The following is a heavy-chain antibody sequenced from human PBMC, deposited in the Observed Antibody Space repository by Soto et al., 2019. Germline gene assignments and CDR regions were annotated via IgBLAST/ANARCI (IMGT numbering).Heavy chain of an antibody. CDR3: TRGGDAYKNGH. CDR2: IHYSGST. CDR1: GGSISSGGYY. J-gene: IGHJ4*02. Sequence: PSETLSLTCTVSGGSISSGGYYWSWIRQPPGKGLEWIGFIHYSGSTNYNPSLKSRVTMSVDTSKNQFSLKLTSVNAADTAVYFCTRGGDAYKNGHWGQGTLVTVSS. D-gene: IGHD2-21*01. V-gene: IGHV4-61*08.